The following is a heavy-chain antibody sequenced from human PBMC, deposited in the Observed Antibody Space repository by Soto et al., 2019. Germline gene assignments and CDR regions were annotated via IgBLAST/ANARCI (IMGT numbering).Heavy chain of an antibody. V-gene: IGHV4-31*03. Sequence: PSETLSLTCTVSGGSISSGGYYCSWIRQHPGKGLEWIGYIYYCGSTYYNPSLKSRVTISVDTSNNQFSLRLSFLTAVDTAEYYCASEPVTMIWHEAFDIWGQGTMVTVSS. J-gene: IGHJ3*02. CDR3: ASEPVTMIWHEAFDI. CDR1: GGSISSGGYY. D-gene: IGHD3-22*01. CDR2: IYYCGST.